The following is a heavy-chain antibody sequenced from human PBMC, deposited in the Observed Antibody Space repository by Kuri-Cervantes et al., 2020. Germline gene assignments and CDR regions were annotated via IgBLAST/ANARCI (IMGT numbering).Heavy chain of an antibody. CDR3: ARYWFRGYFQH. J-gene: IGHJ1*01. V-gene: IGHV4-34*01. Sequence: SETLSLTCAVYGGSFSGYYWSWIRQPPGKGLEWIGEINHSGSTNYNPSLKSRVTISIDRSQNQFSLKLSSVTAADTAVYYCARYWFRGYFQHWGQGTLVTVSS. D-gene: IGHD3-10*01. CDR2: INHSGST. CDR1: GGSFSGYY.